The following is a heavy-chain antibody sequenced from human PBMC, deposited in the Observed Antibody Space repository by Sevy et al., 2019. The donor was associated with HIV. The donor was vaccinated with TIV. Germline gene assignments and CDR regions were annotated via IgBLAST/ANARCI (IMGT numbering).Heavy chain of an antibody. V-gene: IGHV3-53*01. Sequence: GGSLRLSCAASGFTVSSNYMSWVRQAPGKGLEWVSVLYSGGSTYYADSVKGRFTISRDNSKNTLYLQMNSLRAEDTAVHYCARDLAAAAGFFDYWGQGTLVTVSS. J-gene: IGHJ4*02. CDR3: ARDLAAAAGFFDY. CDR2: LYSGGST. D-gene: IGHD6-13*01. CDR1: GFTVSSNY.